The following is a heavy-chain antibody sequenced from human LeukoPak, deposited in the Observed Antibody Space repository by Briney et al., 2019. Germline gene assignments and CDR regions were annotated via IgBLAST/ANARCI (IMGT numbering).Heavy chain of an antibody. J-gene: IGHJ4*02. CDR2: IYNSGTT. Sequence: SETLSLTCTVSGGSFTRYDWNWIRQPPGKGLEWVGYIYNSGTTNYNPSLKSRATISADTSKRQVSLRLSSVTAADTAVYYCAGGGYCDISSCSAPLFDWWGQGTPVTVSS. CDR3: AGGGYCDISSCSAPLFDW. D-gene: IGHD2-15*01. CDR1: GGSFTRYD. V-gene: IGHV4-59*01.